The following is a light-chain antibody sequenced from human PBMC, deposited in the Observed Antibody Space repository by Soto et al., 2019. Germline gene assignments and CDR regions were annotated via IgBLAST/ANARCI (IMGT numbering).Light chain of an antibody. CDR2: DTN. V-gene: IGLV7-46*01. CDR1: TGAVTTSHY. Sequence: QSVVTQEPSLTVSPGGTVTLTCGSNTGAVTTSHYPYWIQQKPGQAPRTLIYDTNNLHSWTPARFSGSLLGGKAALTLSGAQPEDEAEYYCFLSYAGPTWMSGGGTQLTVL. CDR3: FLSYAGPTWM. J-gene: IGLJ7*01.